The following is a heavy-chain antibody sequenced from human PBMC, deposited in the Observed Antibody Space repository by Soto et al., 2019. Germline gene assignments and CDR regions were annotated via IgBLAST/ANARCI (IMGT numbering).Heavy chain of an antibody. CDR2: IIPIFGTA. CDR1: GGTFSSYA. Sequence: SVKVSCKASGGTFSSYAISWVRQAPGQGLEWMGGIIPIFGTANYAQKFQGRVTITADESTSTAYMELSSLRSEDTAVYYCARDRYCISTSCQDRAVDIWGQGTMVTVSS. J-gene: IGHJ3*02. CDR3: ARDRYCISTSCQDRAVDI. D-gene: IGHD2-2*01. V-gene: IGHV1-69*13.